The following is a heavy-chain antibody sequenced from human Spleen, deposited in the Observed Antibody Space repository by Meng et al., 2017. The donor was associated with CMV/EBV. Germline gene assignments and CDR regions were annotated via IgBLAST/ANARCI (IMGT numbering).Heavy chain of an antibody. J-gene: IGHJ6*02. CDR2: IYIGAGNT. Sequence: GESLKISCAASGFTFTTYAMSWVRQAPGKGLEWVAVIYIGAGNTYYADSVKGRFTISRDNSNNTLYLQMDRLRAEDTAVYYCARRDSRDLLRYYYYGVDVWGQGTTVTVSS. D-gene: IGHD1-26*01. CDR1: GFTFTTYA. V-gene: IGHV3-23*03. CDR3: ARRDSRDLLRYYYYGVDV.